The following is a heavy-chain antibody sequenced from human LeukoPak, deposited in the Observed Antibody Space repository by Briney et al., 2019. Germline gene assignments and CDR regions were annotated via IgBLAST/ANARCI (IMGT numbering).Heavy chain of an antibody. J-gene: IGHJ6*02. V-gene: IGHV4-31*03. D-gene: IGHD3-10*01. CDR2: IYYSGST. CDR1: GGSISSGGYY. Sequence: SQTLSLTCTVSGGSISSGGYYWSWIRQHPGKGLEWIGYIYYSGSTYYNPSLKSRVTISVDTSKNQFTLKLSSVTAADTAVYYCARDPGNYYGMDVWGQGTTVTVSS. CDR3: ARDPGNYYGMDV.